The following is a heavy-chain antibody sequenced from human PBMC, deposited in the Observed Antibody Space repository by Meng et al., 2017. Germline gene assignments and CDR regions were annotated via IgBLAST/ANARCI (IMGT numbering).Heavy chain of an antibody. V-gene: IGHV1-69*01. CDR3: ARGGYSYGLWFDP. J-gene: IGHJ5*02. CDR2: IIPIFGTA. D-gene: IGHD5-18*01. Sequence: QGQVVQSGVEGRKPGAAVKVSCKASGGTFSSYAISWVRQAPGQGLEWMGGIIPIFGTANYAQKFQGRVTITADESTSTAYMELSSLRSEDTAVYYCARGGYSYGLWFDPWGQGTLVTVSS. CDR1: GGTFSSYA.